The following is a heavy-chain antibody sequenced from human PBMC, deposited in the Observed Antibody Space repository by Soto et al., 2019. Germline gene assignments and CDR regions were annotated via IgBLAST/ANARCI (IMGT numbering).Heavy chain of an antibody. V-gene: IGHV4-39*01. Sequence: ETLSLPCTVSGASISVHRYYWTWIRQPTGKGLEGIGSSYYCGNAYFMPSLKSRATMSVNTSKNQFSLRLTYVTPADTAIFSCTRRYNWNENYFDPYGPRALVTVTS. J-gene: IGHJ5*02. CDR2: SYYCGNA. CDR3: TRRYNWNENYFDP. CDR1: GASISVHRYY. D-gene: IGHD1-20*01.